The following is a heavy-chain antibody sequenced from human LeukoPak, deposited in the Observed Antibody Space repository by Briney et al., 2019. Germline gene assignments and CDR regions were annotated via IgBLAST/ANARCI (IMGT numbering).Heavy chain of an antibody. J-gene: IGHJ6*02. D-gene: IGHD2-2*01. Sequence: SETLSLTCAVYGGSFSGYYWSWIRQPPGKGLEWIGEINHSGSTNYNPSLKSRVTISVDTSKNQFSLKLSSVTAADTAVCYCARALYCSSTSCYRYYYYGMDVWGQGTTVTVSS. CDR2: INHSGST. CDR1: GGSFSGYY. CDR3: ARALYCSSTSCYRYYYYGMDV. V-gene: IGHV4-34*01.